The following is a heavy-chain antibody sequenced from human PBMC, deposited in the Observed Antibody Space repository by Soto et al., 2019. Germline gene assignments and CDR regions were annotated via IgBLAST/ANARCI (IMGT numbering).Heavy chain of an antibody. CDR1: GFSFSAYG. CDR2: IWYDGSNK. Sequence: QVQLVESGGDVVQPGRSLRLSCAPSGFSFSAYGMHWVRQAPGKGLEWVAVIWYDGSNKFYGDSVKGRFTISRDNAENTLYLQMNSLRAEDTAVYYCARDGRSSGSYPFDYWGQGTLVTVSS. CDR3: ARDGRSSGSYPFDY. D-gene: IGHD3-10*01. V-gene: IGHV3-33*01. J-gene: IGHJ4*02.